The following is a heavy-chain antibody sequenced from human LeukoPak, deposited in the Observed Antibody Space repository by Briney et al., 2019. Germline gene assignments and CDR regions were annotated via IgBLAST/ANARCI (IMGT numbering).Heavy chain of an antibody. J-gene: IGHJ6*03. D-gene: IGHD3-10*01. CDR3: ASAIRGSKIASRYYIYYMDI. CDR2: MNPNSGNT. Sequence: GASVKVSCKASGYTFTNYDINWVRQAPGQGLEWMGWMNPNSGNTGYAQTFQGRVTITADKSTNTAYMELSSLRSEDTAVYYCASAIRGSKIASRYYIYYMDIWGKGTTVTVSS. V-gene: IGHV1-8*01. CDR1: GYTFTNYD.